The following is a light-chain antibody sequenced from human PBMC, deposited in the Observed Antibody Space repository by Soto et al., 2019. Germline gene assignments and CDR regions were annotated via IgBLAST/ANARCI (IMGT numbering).Light chain of an antibody. CDR2: AAS. V-gene: IGKV3-20*01. Sequence: EIVLTQSPGTLSLSPGEGATLSCRASQSVSSSYLGWYKQIPGQAPRLLIYAASTRATGIPDRFSGSGSGTDFTLTISRLEPEDFAVYYCQHYGTSPPFTFGPGTKLDIK. CDR1: QSVSSSY. CDR3: QHYGTSPPFT. J-gene: IGKJ3*01.